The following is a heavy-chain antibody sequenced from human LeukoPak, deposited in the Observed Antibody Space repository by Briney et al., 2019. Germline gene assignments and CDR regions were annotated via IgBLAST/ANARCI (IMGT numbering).Heavy chain of an antibody. CDR1: GFTFNTFV. Sequence: GGSLRLSCVASGFTFNTFVMHWVRQAPGKGLEWVAVTSSDLNVKLYADSVKGRFTISRDNSRSTLYLQMNSLRPEDTAIYYCAREGYYGSGSPPSLYFDYWGQGTLVTVSS. J-gene: IGHJ4*02. CDR3: AREGYYGSGSPPSLYFDY. V-gene: IGHV3-30-3*01. D-gene: IGHD3-10*01. CDR2: TSSDLNVK.